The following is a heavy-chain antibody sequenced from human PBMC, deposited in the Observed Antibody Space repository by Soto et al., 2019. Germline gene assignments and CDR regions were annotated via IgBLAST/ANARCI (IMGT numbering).Heavy chain of an antibody. J-gene: IGHJ3*02. D-gene: IGHD5-18*01. Sequence: QVQLVQSGAEVKKPGSSVKVSCKASGGTFSSYAISWVRQAPGQGREWMGGIIPIFGTANYAQKFQGRVTITAAESTSTAYMERSSLRSEDTAVYYCARSDTAMSTFGPTSAFDIWGQGTMVTVSS. CDR2: IIPIFGTA. CDR3: ARSDTAMSTFGPTSAFDI. V-gene: IGHV1-69*01. CDR1: GGTFSSYA.